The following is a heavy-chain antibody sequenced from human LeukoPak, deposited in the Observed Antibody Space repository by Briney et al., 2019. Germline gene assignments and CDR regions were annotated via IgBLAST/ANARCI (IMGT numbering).Heavy chain of an antibody. CDR1: GFIFSDYY. Sequence: PGGSLRLSCAASGFIFSDYYMSWIRQAPGKGLERVSYISSSGSSIYYADSVKGRFTISRDNAKNSLYLQMNSLRAEDTALYYCARGSPIVLRYFDWLRAYMDVWGKGTTVTVSS. CDR2: ISSSGSSI. J-gene: IGHJ6*03. CDR3: ARGSPIVLRYFDWLRAYMDV. D-gene: IGHD3-9*01. V-gene: IGHV3-11*01.